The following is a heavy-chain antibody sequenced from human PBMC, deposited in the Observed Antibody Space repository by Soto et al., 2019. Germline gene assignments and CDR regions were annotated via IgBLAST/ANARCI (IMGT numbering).Heavy chain of an antibody. Sequence: QVQLVQSGAEVKKPGASVKVSCKASGYIFTNFGISWVRQAPGQGPEWMGGISGYNGNTKYAETVQGRVTMTTDTSTSTAYMELRSLRSDDTAVYYCARGGSSWSAEYYQHWGQGTLVIVSS. CDR2: ISGYNGNT. V-gene: IGHV1-18*01. D-gene: IGHD6-13*01. J-gene: IGHJ1*01. CDR3: ARGGSSWSAEYYQH. CDR1: GYIFTNFG.